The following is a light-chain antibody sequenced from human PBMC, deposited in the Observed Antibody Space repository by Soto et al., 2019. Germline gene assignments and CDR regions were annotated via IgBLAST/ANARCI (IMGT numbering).Light chain of an antibody. J-gene: IGKJ1*01. CDR2: GAS. CDR3: QQHSHWPPWT. Sequence: EIVITQSPATLSVSPGERATLSCRASENVRTFVDWYQQKPGQAPRLLIYGASNRATGIPARFSGSGSGTDFTLTISDLEPEDFAVYYCQQHSHWPPWTFGQGTKVDI. CDR1: ENVRTF. V-gene: IGKV3-11*01.